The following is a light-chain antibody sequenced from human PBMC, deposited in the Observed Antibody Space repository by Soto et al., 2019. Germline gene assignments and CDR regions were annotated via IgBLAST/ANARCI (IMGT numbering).Light chain of an antibody. Sequence: QSVLTQSPSASASLGASVKLTCTLSSGHNTYSIAWHQQQPEKGPRFLMKLKSDGRHSRGDGIPARFSGSSSGAERYLTISSLQSEDEADYYCQTWATGIQVFGGGTKLTVL. J-gene: IGLJ2*01. CDR3: QTWATGIQV. V-gene: IGLV4-69*01. CDR1: SGHNTYS. CDR2: LKSDGRH.